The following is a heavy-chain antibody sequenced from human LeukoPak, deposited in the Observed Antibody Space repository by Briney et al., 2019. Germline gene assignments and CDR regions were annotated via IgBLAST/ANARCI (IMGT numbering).Heavy chain of an antibody. CDR2: IYYSGST. D-gene: IGHD2-15*01. Sequence: SGTLSLTCTVSGGSISSSSYYWGWIRQPPGKGLEWIGSIYYSGSTYYNPSLKSRVTISVDTSKNQFSLKLSSVTAADTAVYYCARPRRVCSGGSCYSPYFQHWGQGTLVTVFS. CDR1: GGSISSSSYY. J-gene: IGHJ1*01. CDR3: ARPRRVCSGGSCYSPYFQH. V-gene: IGHV4-39*01.